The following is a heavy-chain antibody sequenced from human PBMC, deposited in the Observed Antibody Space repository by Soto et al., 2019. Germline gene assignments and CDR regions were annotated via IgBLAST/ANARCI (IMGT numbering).Heavy chain of an antibody. CDR3: ARYLTPLYSSSWCSDY. CDR2: ISAYNGNT. CDR1: GYTFTSYG. J-gene: IGHJ4*02. Sequence: ASVKVSCKASGYTFTSYGISWVRQAPGQGLEWMGWISAYNGNTNYAQKLQGRVTMTTDTSTSTAYMELRSLRPDDTAVYYCARYLTPLYSSSWCSDYWGQGTLVTVSS. D-gene: IGHD6-13*01. V-gene: IGHV1-18*01.